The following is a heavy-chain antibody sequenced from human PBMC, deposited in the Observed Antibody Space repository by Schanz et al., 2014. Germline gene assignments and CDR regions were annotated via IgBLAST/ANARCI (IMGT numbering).Heavy chain of an antibody. CDR2: IRYDGSNK. V-gene: IGHV3-30*02. D-gene: IGHD3-10*01. Sequence: VQLVESGGGLVQPGRSLRLSCAASGFTFDDHAMHWVRQAPGKGLEWVAFIRYDGSNKYYADSVKGRFTISRDNSKNTLYLQMNSLRAEDTAVYYCAKVGLYYYGSGFDYWGQGTLVTVSS. J-gene: IGHJ4*02. CDR3: AKVGLYYYGSGFDY. CDR1: GFTFDDHA.